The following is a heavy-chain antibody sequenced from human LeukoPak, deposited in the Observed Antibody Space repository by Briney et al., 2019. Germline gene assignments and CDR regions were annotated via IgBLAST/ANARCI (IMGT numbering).Heavy chain of an antibody. Sequence: ASVKVSCKASGYTFTSYGISWVRQAPGQGLEWMGGIIPIFGTANYAQKFQGRVTITADESTSTAYMELSSLRSEDTAVYYCARGFYRTVTTFLAPDYWGQGTLVTVSS. V-gene: IGHV1-69*13. J-gene: IGHJ4*02. D-gene: IGHD4-17*01. CDR3: ARGFYRTVTTFLAPDY. CDR1: GYTFTSYG. CDR2: IIPIFGTA.